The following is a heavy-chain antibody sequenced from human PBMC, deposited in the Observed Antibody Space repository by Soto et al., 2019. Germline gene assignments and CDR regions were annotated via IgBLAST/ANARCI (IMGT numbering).Heavy chain of an antibody. CDR2: LYHIGST. J-gene: IGHJ5*02. Sequence: PSETLSLTCAVSGYSISSGNYWAWIRQPPGRGLEWIGSLYHIGSTHYNTSLKSRVTISVDTSKNHFSLELSSVTAADTAMYYCASRNVGYYDSSGYYYQLLWFGPWGQGTLVTVSS. D-gene: IGHD3-22*01. CDR3: ASRNVGYYDSSGYYYQLLWFGP. CDR1: GYSISSGNY. V-gene: IGHV4-38-2*01.